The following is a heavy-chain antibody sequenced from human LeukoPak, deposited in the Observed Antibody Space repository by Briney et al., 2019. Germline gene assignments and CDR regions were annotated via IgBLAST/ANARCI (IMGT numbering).Heavy chain of an antibody. CDR1: GFTFSSCW. CDR2: INTDGSST. V-gene: IGHV3-74*01. D-gene: IGHD6-13*01. CDR3: ARGSRYSSSWRALDY. J-gene: IGHJ4*02. Sequence: GGSLRLSCAASGFTFSSCWMHWVRQAPGKGLVWVSRINTDGSSTSYADSVKGRFTISRDNAKNTLYLQMNSLRAEDTAVYYCARGSRYSSSWRALDYWGQGTLVTVSS.